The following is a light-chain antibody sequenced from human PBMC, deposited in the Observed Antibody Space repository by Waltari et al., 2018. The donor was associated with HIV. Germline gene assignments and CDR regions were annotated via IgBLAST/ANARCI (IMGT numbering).Light chain of an antibody. Sequence: SYELTQPPSVSVSPGQTARLTCSGDVLPTQYAYWYQQMPGQAPELVIYKDSERPSGIPERFSASSSGTTVTLTISGVQAEDEADYYCQSAESTGIGVFGGGTKLTVL. CDR1: VLPTQY. CDR2: KDS. CDR3: QSAESTGIGV. J-gene: IGLJ3*02. V-gene: IGLV3-25*03.